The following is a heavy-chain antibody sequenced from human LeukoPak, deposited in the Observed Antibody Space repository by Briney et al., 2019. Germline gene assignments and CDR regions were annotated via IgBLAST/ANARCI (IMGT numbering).Heavy chain of an antibody. CDR3: ARDHSDFWSGHFDY. D-gene: IGHD3/OR15-3a*01. CDR2: ISYDGSKI. Sequence: AGGSLRLSCAASGFTFSHYAMRWVRQAPGKGLEWVAIISYDGSKIYYADSVKGRFTMSRDNSRNTVNLQMDSLRAEDTAVYYCARDHSDFWSGHFDYWGQGTLVTVSS. V-gene: IGHV3-30*04. J-gene: IGHJ4*02. CDR1: GFTFSHYA.